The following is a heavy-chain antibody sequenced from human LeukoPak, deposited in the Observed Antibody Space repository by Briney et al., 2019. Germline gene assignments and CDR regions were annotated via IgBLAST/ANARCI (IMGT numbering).Heavy chain of an antibody. CDR2: IHETGDS. CDR3: AATGR. Sequence: GGSLRLSCVGSGLALRNYHVTWVRQAPGKGLEWVADIHETGDSHYADSVKGRFTISRENAKNSVYLQMNSLRADDTAVYYCAATGRWGQETLVAASS. CDR1: GLALRNYH. J-gene: IGHJ4*02. V-gene: IGHV3-69-1*02.